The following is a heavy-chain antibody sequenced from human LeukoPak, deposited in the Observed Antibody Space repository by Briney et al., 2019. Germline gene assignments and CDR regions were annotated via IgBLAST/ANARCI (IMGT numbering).Heavy chain of an antibody. J-gene: IGHJ3*02. Sequence: ASVKVSCKASGYTFTSYYMHWVRQAPGQGLEWMGIINPSGGSTSYAQKFQGRVTMTRDTSTSTVYMELSSLRSEDTAVYYCARSITIFGVVIHQNQDAFDIWGQGTMVTVSS. CDR3: ARSITIFGVVIHQNQDAFDI. V-gene: IGHV1-46*01. CDR2: INPSGGST. D-gene: IGHD3-3*01. CDR1: GYTFTSYY.